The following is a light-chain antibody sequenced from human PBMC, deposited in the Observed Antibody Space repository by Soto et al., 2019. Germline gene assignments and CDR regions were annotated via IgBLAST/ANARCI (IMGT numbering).Light chain of an antibody. CDR2: NDN. CDR3: AAWDASLNGYV. J-gene: IGLJ1*01. V-gene: IGLV1-44*01. Sequence: QSALTQPPSASGTPGQRVTISCSGSSSNIGSNTVNWYQQLPGTAPKLLIYNDNQRPSGAPDRFSGSKSGTSASLAISGLQSGDEADYACAAWDASLNGYVFGTGTKVTVL. CDR1: SSNIGSNT.